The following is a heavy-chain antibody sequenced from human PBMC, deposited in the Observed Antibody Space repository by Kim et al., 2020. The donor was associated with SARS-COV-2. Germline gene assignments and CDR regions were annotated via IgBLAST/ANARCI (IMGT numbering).Heavy chain of an antibody. CDR1: GGSFSGFY. CDR3: ARVWDV. J-gene: IGHJ6*02. V-gene: IGHV4-34*01. CDR2: ITPSGST. Sequence: SETLSLTCAVYGGSFSGFYWSWVRQRPRKGMECIGEITPSGSTSYNPSLESRVTISIDTSKTQLSLELTSVTAADTAVYDCARVWDVWVPGTRLTLSS.